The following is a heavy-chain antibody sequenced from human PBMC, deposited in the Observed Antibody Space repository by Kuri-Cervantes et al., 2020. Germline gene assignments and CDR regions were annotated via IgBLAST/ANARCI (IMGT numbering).Heavy chain of an antibody. CDR3: AAGVGASDFDY. J-gene: IGHJ4*02. V-gene: IGHV3-15*01. CDR2: IRSRTDGGAT. Sequence: GESLKISCAASGFTFNNAWMSWVRQAPGRGLEWLGRIRSRTDGGATEYVAPVKGRFTISRDDSKNTLYLQMDSLKTEDTAMYYCAAGVGASDFDYWGRGTLVTVSS. CDR1: GFTFNNAW. D-gene: IGHD1-26*01.